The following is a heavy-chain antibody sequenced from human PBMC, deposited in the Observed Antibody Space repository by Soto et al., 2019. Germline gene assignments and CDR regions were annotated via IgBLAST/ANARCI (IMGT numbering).Heavy chain of an antibody. D-gene: IGHD3-22*01. V-gene: IGHV3-74*01. CDR1: GFTFSSYW. CDR2: INSDGSST. J-gene: IGHJ4*02. Sequence: GGSLRLSCAASGFTFSSYWMHWVRQAPGKGLVWVSRINSDGSSTSYADSVKGRFTISRDNAKNTLYLQMNSLRAEDTAVYYCARAYYYDSSGYATSDYWGQGTLVTVSS. CDR3: ARAYYYDSSGYATSDY.